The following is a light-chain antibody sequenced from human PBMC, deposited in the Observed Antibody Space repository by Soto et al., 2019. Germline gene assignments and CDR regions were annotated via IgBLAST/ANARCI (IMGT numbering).Light chain of an antibody. V-gene: IGKV3-20*01. CDR1: QSISSNF. CDR2: SAS. CDR3: QNYNLS. J-gene: IGKJ3*01. Sequence: EIVMTQSPATLSVSPGERASLSCRASQSISSNFLAWYQQKPGQAPRLLIYSASTRATGVPDRFSGSGSGTHFTLTITRLEPEDFAIYICQNYNLSFGPGTKVDNK.